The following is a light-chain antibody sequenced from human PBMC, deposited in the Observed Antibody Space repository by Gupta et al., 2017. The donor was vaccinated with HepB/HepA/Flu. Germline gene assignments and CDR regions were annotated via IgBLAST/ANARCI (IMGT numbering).Light chain of an antibody. CDR2: GAY. J-gene: IGKJ4*01. CDR3: QQADAFPLT. Sequence: DIQVTQSPPSVYASVGDRVTITCRASQFISRSLAWYQQKPGKAPKLLIFGAYNLGSGVPSRFGGSFSGTDFTLTVRGLQPEDFATYYCQQADAFPLTFGGGTKVEIK. V-gene: IGKV1-12*01. CDR1: QFISRS.